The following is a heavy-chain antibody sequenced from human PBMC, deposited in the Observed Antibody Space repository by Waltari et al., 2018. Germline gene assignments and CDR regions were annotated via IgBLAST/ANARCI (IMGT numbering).Heavy chain of an antibody. V-gene: IGHV4-59*01. D-gene: IGHD1-26*01. J-gene: IGHJ5*02. CDR3: VGYGGTSRLFDP. CDR2: IYYSGSPT. CDR1: GGSISSYY. Sequence: QVQLQESGPGLVKPSETLSLTCTVSGGSISSYYWSWIRQPPGKRLEWIGYIYYSGSPTYYNPSLKSRVTISVDTSKIQFSLKLSSVTAADTAVYYCVGYGGTSRLFDPWGQGTLVTVSS.